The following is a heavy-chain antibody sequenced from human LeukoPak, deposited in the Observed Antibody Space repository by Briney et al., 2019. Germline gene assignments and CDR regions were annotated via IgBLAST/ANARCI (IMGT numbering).Heavy chain of an antibody. CDR1: GYTFTSYY. Sequence: ASVKVSCKASGYTFTSYYMHWVRQAPGQGLEWMGGIIPIFGTANYAQKFQGRVTITADESTSTAYMELSSLRSEDTAVYYCARGPHWGQGTLVTVSS. CDR2: IIPIFGTA. V-gene: IGHV1-69*13. CDR3: ARGPH. J-gene: IGHJ4*02.